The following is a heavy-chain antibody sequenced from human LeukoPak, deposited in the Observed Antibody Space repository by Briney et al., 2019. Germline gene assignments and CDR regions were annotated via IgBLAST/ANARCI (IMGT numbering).Heavy chain of an antibody. V-gene: IGHV4-39*01. Sequence: SETLSLTCTVSGGSISSSSYYWGWIRQPPGRDLEWIGSIYSSGNTYYNPSLESRVTISVDTSKNQLSLKLTSATAADTSVYYCARHSGLRSPFDPWGQGTLVTVSS. CDR1: GGSISSSSYY. J-gene: IGHJ5*02. CDR2: IYSSGNT. CDR3: ARHSGLRSPFDP. D-gene: IGHD3-3*01.